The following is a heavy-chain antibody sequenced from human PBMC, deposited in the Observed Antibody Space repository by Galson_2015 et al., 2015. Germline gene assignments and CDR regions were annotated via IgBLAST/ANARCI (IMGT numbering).Heavy chain of an antibody. CDR3: ARIVAVATAY. Sequence: SLRLSCAASGFTFSSYAMSWVRQAPGKGPQWVSTISDGGIRTLYADSVKGRFTISRDNSKDTLYLQMNSLRAEDTAVYYCARIVAVATAYWGQGTLVTVSS. CDR1: GFTFSSYA. CDR2: ISDGGIRT. D-gene: IGHD6-19*01. J-gene: IGHJ4*02. V-gene: IGHV3-23*01.